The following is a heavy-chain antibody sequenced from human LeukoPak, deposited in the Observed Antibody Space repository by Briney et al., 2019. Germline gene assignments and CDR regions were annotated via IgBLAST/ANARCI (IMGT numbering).Heavy chain of an antibody. V-gene: IGHV5-51*01. J-gene: IGHJ4*02. CDR2: IYPGDSDT. CDR3: ARPHGGELSPTDY. CDR1: GYSFTSYW. Sequence: GESLQISCKGSGYSFTSYWIGWVRQMPGKVLEWMGTIYPGDSDTRYSPSFQGQVTISADKSISTAYLQWSSLKASDTAMYYCARPHGGELSPTDYWGQGTLVTVSS. D-gene: IGHD3-16*02.